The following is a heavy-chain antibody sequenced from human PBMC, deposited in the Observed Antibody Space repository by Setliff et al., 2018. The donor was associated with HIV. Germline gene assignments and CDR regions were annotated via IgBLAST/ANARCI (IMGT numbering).Heavy chain of an antibody. CDR2: ITSSGRTT. Sequence: PGGSLRLSCAASGFTFSDYYLHWIRQAPGKGLEWVSCITSSGRTTYYADSVKGRFTISRDNAKSSLFLQMNSLRADDTALYYCARGPSYYYDSSGYYFDSWGQGTLVTVSS. CDR1: GFTFSDYY. D-gene: IGHD3-22*01. CDR3: ARGPSYYYDSSGYYFDS. J-gene: IGHJ4*02. V-gene: IGHV3-11*01.